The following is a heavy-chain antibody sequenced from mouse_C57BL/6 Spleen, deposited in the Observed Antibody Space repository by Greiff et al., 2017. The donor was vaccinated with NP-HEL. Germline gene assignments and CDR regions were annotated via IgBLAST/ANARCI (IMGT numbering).Heavy chain of an antibody. Sequence: VQLKESGAELVRPGTSVKMSCKASGYTFTNYWIGWAKQRPGHGLEWIGDIYPGGGYTNYNEKFKGKATLTADKSSSTAYMQFSSLTSEDSAIYYCARGSSFFDYWGQGTTLTVSS. CDR2: IYPGGGYT. V-gene: IGHV1-63*01. CDR3: ARGSSFFDY. CDR1: GYTFTNYW. J-gene: IGHJ2*01. D-gene: IGHD1-1*01.